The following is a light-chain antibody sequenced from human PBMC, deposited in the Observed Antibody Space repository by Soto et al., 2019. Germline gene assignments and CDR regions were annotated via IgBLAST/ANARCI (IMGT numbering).Light chain of an antibody. J-gene: IGLJ1*01. CDR3: CPYAGTYTFYV. V-gene: IGLV2-11*01. Sequence: QSVLTQPRSVSGSPGQSVTISCTGTSSDVGGYDYVSWYQQHPGKAPKLMIYDVTKRPSGVPDRFSGSRSGNTASLTISGLQAEDDADYYCCPYAGTYTFYVFGTGTKLTVL. CDR2: DVT. CDR1: SSDVGGYDY.